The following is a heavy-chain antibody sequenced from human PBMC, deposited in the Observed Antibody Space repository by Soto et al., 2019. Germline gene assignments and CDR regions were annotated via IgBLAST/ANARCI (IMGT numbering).Heavy chain of an antibody. J-gene: IGHJ4*02. CDR2: ISGSGGST. Sequence: GGSLRLSCAASGFTFISYAIIFFGQAPFKGLEWVSAISGSGGSTYYADSVKGRFTISRDNSKNTLYLQMNSLRAEDTAVYYCAKGIAVAGTDGGDYWGQGTLVTVSS. V-gene: IGHV3-23*01. CDR3: AKGIAVAGTDGGDY. CDR1: GFTFISYA. D-gene: IGHD6-19*01.